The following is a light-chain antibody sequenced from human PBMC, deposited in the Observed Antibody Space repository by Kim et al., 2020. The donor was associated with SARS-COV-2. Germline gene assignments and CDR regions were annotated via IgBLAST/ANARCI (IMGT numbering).Light chain of an antibody. Sequence: SPGERATLSCRASQRVSSYLAWYKQKPGQAPRLLIYDASNRATGIPARFSGSGSGTDFTLTISSLEPEDFAVYYCQQRSNWPPITFGQGTRLEIK. J-gene: IGKJ5*01. CDR2: DAS. V-gene: IGKV3-11*01. CDR1: QRVSSY. CDR3: QQRSNWPPIT.